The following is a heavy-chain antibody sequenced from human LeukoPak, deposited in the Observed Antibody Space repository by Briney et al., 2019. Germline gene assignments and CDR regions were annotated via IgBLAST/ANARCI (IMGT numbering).Heavy chain of an antibody. Sequence: PGGSLRLSCAASGFTFSSYWMSWVRQAPGKGLEWVANIKQDGSEKYYVDSVKGRFTISRDNAKNSLYLQIDSVRAEDTAIYYCSVRLDYWGQGTLVTVSS. CDR1: GFTFSSYW. J-gene: IGHJ4*02. CDR3: SVRLDY. CDR2: IKQDGSEK. V-gene: IGHV3-7*01.